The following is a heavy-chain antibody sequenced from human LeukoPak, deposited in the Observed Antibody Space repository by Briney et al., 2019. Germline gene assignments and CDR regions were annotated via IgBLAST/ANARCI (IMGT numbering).Heavy chain of an antibody. Sequence: PGGSLRLSCAASGFTFSSYGMHWVRQAPGKGLEWVSSISSSNTYIYYADSVKGRFTISRDNAKKSLYLQMNSLRAEDTAVYYCARHPSGDSSGFDYWGQGTLVTVSS. CDR3: ARHPSGDSSGFDY. CDR2: ISSSNTYI. J-gene: IGHJ4*02. V-gene: IGHV3-21*01. CDR1: GFTFSSYG. D-gene: IGHD3-22*01.